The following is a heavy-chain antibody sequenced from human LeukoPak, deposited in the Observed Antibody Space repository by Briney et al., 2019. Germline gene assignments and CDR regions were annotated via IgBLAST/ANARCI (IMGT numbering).Heavy chain of an antibody. V-gene: IGHV3-23*01. CDR1: GFTFSSYA. CDR3: AKDLTLYGDFPYFDS. D-gene: IGHD4-17*01. CDR2: VTPNGGGT. Sequence: GGSLRLSCAASGFTFSSYAMTWVRQAPGKGLEWVAAVTPNGGGTYYTGSVEGRFTISRDNSKNTLFLQMSSLRAEDTALYYCAKDLTLYGDFPYFDSWGQGTLVTVSS. J-gene: IGHJ4*02.